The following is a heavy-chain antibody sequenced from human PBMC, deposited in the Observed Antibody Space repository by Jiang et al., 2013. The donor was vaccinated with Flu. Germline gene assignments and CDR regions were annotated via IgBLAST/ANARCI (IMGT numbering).Heavy chain of an antibody. V-gene: IGHV2-5*02. Sequence: TCTFSGFSLSTSGVGVGWIRQPPGKALEWLALIYWDDDKRYSPSLKSRLTITKDTSKNQVVLTMTNMDPVDTATYYCARMSRRYGGVSVGYNYYGLDVRGQGTTVTVSS. J-gene: IGHJ6*02. CDR1: GFSLSTSGVG. CDR3: ARMSRRYGGVSVGYNYYGLDV. CDR2: IYWDDDK. D-gene: IGHD5-24*01.